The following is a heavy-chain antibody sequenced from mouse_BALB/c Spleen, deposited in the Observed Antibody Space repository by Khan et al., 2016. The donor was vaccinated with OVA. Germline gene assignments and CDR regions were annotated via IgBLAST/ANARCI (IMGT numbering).Heavy chain of an antibody. V-gene: IGHV4-1*02. CDR1: GFDFSRYW. Sequence: EVQLQESGGGLVQPGGSLKLSCAASGFDFSRYWMSWVRQAPGKGLEWIGEINPDSSTINYTPSLKDKFIISRDNAKNTLYLQMSKVRSEVTALYYCARPYRYDGRAWFAYWGQGTLVTVSA. CDR2: INPDSSTI. J-gene: IGHJ3*01. D-gene: IGHD2-14*01. CDR3: ARPYRYDGRAWFAY.